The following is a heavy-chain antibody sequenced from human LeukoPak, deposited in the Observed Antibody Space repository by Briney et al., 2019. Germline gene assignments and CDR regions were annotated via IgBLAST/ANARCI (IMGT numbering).Heavy chain of an antibody. D-gene: IGHD2-2*01. CDR2: ISTYNGNT. Sequence: SVKVSCMASGYTFTSYGMSWVRQAPGQGLEWVGWISTYNGNTNYAQKLQGRVTMTTDTSTSTAYMELRSLRSDDTAVYSCARDRCSSTSCYPNWFDPWGQGTLVTVSS. J-gene: IGHJ5*02. CDR1: GYTFTSYG. V-gene: IGHV1-18*01. CDR3: ARDRCSSTSCYPNWFDP.